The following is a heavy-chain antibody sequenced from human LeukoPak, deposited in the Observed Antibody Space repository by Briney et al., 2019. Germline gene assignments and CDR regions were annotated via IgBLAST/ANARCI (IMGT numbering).Heavy chain of an antibody. CDR1: GFTFSSYW. D-gene: IGHD3-22*01. Sequence: PGGSLRLSCAASGFTFSSYWMHWVPQAPGKGLVWVSRSNSCGSSTSYADSVKGRFTSSRDNAKNTLYLQTNSLRTEDTAVYSCARGPPMYSYGSSAYHYDYFEYWGQGTLVTVSS. CDR3: ARGPPMYSYGSSAYHYDYFEY. CDR2: SNSCGSST. V-gene: IGHV3-74*01. J-gene: IGHJ4*02.